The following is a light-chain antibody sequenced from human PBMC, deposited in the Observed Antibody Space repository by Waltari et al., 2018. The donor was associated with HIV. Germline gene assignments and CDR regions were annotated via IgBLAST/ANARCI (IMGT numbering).Light chain of an antibody. Sequence: EIVLTQSPGTLSSSPGERATLSCRASQSVSSSYLAWYQQKPGQAPRLLIYGASSRATGIPDRFSGSGSGTDFTLTISRLEPEDFAVYYCQQYGSSLVFGQGTKVESK. CDR2: GAS. J-gene: IGKJ1*01. CDR3: QQYGSSLV. CDR1: QSVSSSY. V-gene: IGKV3-20*01.